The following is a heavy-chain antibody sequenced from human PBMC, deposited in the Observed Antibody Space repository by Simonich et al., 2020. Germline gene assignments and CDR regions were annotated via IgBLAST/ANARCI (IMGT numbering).Heavy chain of an antibody. D-gene: IGHD1-26*01. CDR2: MNPNSGNT. J-gene: IGHJ4*02. Sequence: QVQLVQSVVEVKNPGASVKVSCKASGYTFTSYDINWVRQATGQGLEWKSMMNPNSGNTGYAQKFQVRGTITRNTSISTAYMELSSLRSEDTAVYYCARTYSGSYYYFDYWGQGTLVTVSS. CDR1: GYTFTSYD. CDR3: ARTYSGSYYYFDY. V-gene: IGHV1-8*02.